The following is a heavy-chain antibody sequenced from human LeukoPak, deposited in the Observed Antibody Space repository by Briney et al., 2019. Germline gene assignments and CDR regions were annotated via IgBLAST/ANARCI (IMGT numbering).Heavy chain of an antibody. D-gene: IGHD3-22*01. Sequence: GGSLRLSCAASGFAFSNYSMNWVRQAPGKGLEWVSSINSSSNYIYYADSVKGRFTISRDNAKNSLYLQMNSLRAEDTAVYYCARDLYDRSGYYYVYFDYWGQGTLVTVSS. CDR1: GFAFSNYS. CDR2: INSSSNYI. J-gene: IGHJ4*02. CDR3: ARDLYDRSGYYYVYFDY. V-gene: IGHV3-21*01.